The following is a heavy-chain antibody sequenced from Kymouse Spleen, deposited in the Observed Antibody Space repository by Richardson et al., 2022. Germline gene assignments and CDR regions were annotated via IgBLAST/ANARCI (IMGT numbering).Heavy chain of an antibody. D-gene: IGHD2-2*02. CDR1: GGSFSGYY. CDR3: ARGQEDIVVVPAAILFDY. V-gene: IGHV4-34*01. J-gene: IGHJ4*02. CDR2: INHSGST. Sequence: QVQLQQWGAGLLKPSETLSLTCAVYGGSFSGYYWSWIRQPPGKGLEWIGEINHSGSTNYNPSLKSRVTISVDTSKNQFSLKLSSVTAADTAVYYCARGQEDIVVVPAAILFDYWGQGTLVTVSS.